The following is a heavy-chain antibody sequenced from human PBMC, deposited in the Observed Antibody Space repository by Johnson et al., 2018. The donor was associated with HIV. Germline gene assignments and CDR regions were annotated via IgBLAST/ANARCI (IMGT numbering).Heavy chain of an antibody. D-gene: IGHD3-10*02. J-gene: IGHJ3*02. V-gene: IGHV3-7*05. CDR1: GFTFRSYW. CDR2: IKQDGSQK. CDR3: ARESTNLYYVDI. Sequence: VQLMESGGGLVQPGGSLRLSCAASGFTFRSYWMNWVRQAPGKGLEWVANIKQDGSQKYYVDSVKGRFTISRDNAKNSLYLQMNSLRAEDTAVYYCARESTNLYYVDIWGQGTMVTVSS.